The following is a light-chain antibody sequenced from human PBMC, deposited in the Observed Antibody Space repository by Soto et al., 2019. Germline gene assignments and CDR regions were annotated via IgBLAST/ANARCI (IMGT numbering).Light chain of an antibody. CDR1: QGISNY. Sequence: DIQMTQSPSSLAASVGDRVTITCRASQGISNYLAWYQQKPGKVPKLLIYAASTLQSGVPSRFSGSGSGAAFTLTITSLRPEDSATYYCLQNHNYPRTFGQGTKVDI. CDR2: AAS. CDR3: LQNHNYPRT. V-gene: IGKV1-27*01. J-gene: IGKJ1*01.